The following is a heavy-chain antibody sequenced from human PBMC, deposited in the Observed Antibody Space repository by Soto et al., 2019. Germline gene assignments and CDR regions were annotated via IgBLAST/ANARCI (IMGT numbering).Heavy chain of an antibody. CDR1: GGSISSYY. CDR2: IYFRGST. CDR3: ASHMVRGVPFGY. J-gene: IGHJ4*02. V-gene: IGHV4-59*08. D-gene: IGHD3-10*01. Sequence: ETLSLTCTVSGGSISSYYWSWIRQPPGKGLEWIGYIYFRGSTNYNPSLKSRVTISVDTSKNQFSLKLSSVTAADTAVYYCASHMVRGVPFGYWGQGTLVTVSS.